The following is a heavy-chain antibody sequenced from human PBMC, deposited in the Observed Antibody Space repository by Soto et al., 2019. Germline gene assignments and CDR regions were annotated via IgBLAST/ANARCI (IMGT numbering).Heavy chain of an antibody. CDR2: IIRIFHTP. Sequence: GASVKVSCKASGGTFSSYAFSWVRQAPGQGLEWMGGIIRIFHTPTYAQKFQGRVTITADESTSTAYMELITLRSDDTAVYYCVHRRDGYNPAFFDYWGQGTLVTVSS. CDR1: GGTFSSYA. D-gene: IGHD5-12*01. V-gene: IGHV1-69*13. CDR3: VHRRDGYNPAFFDY. J-gene: IGHJ4*02.